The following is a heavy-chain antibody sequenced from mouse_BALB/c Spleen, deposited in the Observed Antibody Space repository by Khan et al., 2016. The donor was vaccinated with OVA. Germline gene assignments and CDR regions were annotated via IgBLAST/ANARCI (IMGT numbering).Heavy chain of an antibody. V-gene: IGHV5-6*01. CDR3: ARTMTTAKGDYYAMDY. CDR1: GFTFSSYG. D-gene: IGHD1-2*01. Sequence: EVELVESGGDLVKPGGSLKLSCAASGFTFSSYGMSWVRKTPDKRLEWVATISSGGHYTYFPDSVRGRFTISRDNAKTTLYLERSRLKAEDTAMYYCARTMTTAKGDYYAMDYWGQGTSVTVSS. J-gene: IGHJ4*01. CDR2: ISSGGHYT.